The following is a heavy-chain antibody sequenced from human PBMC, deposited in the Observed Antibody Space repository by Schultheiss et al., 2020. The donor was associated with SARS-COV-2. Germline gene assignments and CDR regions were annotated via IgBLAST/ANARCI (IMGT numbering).Heavy chain of an antibody. CDR3: ARAGLVCSSTSCDFWNYYMDV. CDR2: IYYSGST. J-gene: IGHJ6*03. Sequence: SQTLSLTCTVSGGSVSSGSYYWSWIRQPPGKGLEWIGYIYYSGSTNYNPSLKSRVTISVDTSKNQFSLKLSSVTAADTAVYYCARAGLVCSSTSCDFWNYYMDVWGKGTTVTVSS. CDR1: GGSVSSGSYY. D-gene: IGHD2-2*01. V-gene: IGHV4-61*01.